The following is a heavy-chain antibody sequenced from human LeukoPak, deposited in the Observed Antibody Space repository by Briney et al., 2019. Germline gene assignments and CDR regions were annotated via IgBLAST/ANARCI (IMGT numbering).Heavy chain of an antibody. V-gene: IGHV4-34*01. CDR1: GGSFSGYY. D-gene: IGHD3-22*01. CDR2: INHSGST. Sequence: SETLSLTCAVSGGSFSGYYWSWIRQPPGKGLEWIGEINHSGSTNYNPSLKSRVTISVDTSKNQFSLKLSSVTAADTAVYYCARGPQWLDAFDIWGQGTMVTVSS. CDR3: ARGPQWLDAFDI. J-gene: IGHJ3*02.